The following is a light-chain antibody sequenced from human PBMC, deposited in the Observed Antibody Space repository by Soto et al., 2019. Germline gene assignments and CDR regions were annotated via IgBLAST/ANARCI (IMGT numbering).Light chain of an antibody. V-gene: IGLV2-14*01. CDR2: EVS. J-gene: IGLJ3*02. Sequence: QSALTQPASVSGSPGQSITISCTGTSSDIGDYNSVSWYQHHPGKAPKLMIYEVSNRPSGVSNRFSGSKSGNTASLTISGLQAEDEADYYCQSYDTSLRGWVFGGGTKVTVL. CDR1: SSDIGDYNS. CDR3: QSYDTSLRGWV.